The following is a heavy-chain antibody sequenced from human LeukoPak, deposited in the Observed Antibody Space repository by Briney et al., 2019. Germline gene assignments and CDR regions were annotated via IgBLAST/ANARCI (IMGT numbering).Heavy chain of an antibody. CDR1: GFTFSSYW. CDR2: IKQDGSEK. Sequence: GGSLRLSCAASGFTFSSYWMSWVRQAPGKGLEWVANIKQDGSEKYYVDSVKGRFTISRDNAKNSLYLQMNSLRAEDTAVYYCARWSHSSSPPYYYYYYYMDVWGKGTTVTVSS. D-gene: IGHD6-6*01. J-gene: IGHJ6*03. CDR3: ARWSHSSSPPYYYYYYYMDV. V-gene: IGHV3-7*01.